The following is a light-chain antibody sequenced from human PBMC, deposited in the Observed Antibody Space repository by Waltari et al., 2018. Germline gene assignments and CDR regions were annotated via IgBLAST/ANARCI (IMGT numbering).Light chain of an antibody. Sequence: QSLLPQPPSSSGSPRQSITISSTGSSSDVGGYNSVSWYQRHRDTAPKLMFYDVNKRPAGAPDRFSASKADTTSLMIVCRLDVEEEGDYCCGSSAGTSTGVFGGGTSLTVL. CDR1: SSDVGGYNS. CDR3: GSSAGTSTGV. V-gene: IGLV2-8*01. CDR2: DVN. J-gene: IGLJ3*02.